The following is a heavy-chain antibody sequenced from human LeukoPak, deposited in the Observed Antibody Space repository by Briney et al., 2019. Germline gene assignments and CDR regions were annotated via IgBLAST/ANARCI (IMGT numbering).Heavy chain of an antibody. CDR2: ISAYNGNT. J-gene: IGHJ4*02. V-gene: IGHV1-18*01. D-gene: IGHD3-10*01. Sequence: ASVTVSFKASGYTFTIYGISWVRQAPGQGLEWMGWISAYNGNTNYAQKLQGRVTMTTDTSTSTAYMELRSLRSDDTAVYYCARDQKLWFGELIPFDYWGQGTLVTVSS. CDR3: ARDQKLWFGELIPFDY. CDR1: GYTFTIYG.